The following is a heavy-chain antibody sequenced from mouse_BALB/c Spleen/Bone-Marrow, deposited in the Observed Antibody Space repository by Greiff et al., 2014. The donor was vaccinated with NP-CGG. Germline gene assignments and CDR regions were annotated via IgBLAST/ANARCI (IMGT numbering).Heavy chain of an antibody. J-gene: IGHJ4*01. D-gene: IGHD2-10*01. CDR3: ARAYYVNYDAMDY. CDR2: ILPGSGST. Sequence: SGAELMKPGASMKISCKAPGYTFSSYWIEWVKQRPGHGLEWIGEILPGSGSTNYNERFKGKATFTADTSSNTAYMQLSSLTSEDSAVYYCARAYYVNYDAMDYWGQGTSVTVSS. V-gene: IGHV1-9*01. CDR1: GYTFSSYW.